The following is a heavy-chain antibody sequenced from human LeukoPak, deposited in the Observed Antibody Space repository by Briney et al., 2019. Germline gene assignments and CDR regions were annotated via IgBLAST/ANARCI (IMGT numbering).Heavy chain of an antibody. CDR1: GGTFISYA. CDR3: ARDGGEAAAGTYGWFDP. Sequence: GASVKVSCKASGGTFISYAISWVRQAPGQGLEWMGGIIPISGTANYAQKFQGRVTITADKSTSTAYMELSSLRSEDTAVYYCARDGGEAAAGTYGWFDPWGQGTLVTVSS. CDR2: IIPISGTA. D-gene: IGHD6-13*01. V-gene: IGHV1-69*06. J-gene: IGHJ5*02.